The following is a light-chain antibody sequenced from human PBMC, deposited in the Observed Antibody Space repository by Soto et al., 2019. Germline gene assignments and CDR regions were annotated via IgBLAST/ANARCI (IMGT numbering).Light chain of an antibody. Sequence: EIVMTQSPATLSVSPGERATLSCRASQSVASSIAWYRQKPGQAPRLLIYGASTRATDVPARFSGRGPGPEFTLTISSLQSEDFAVFFCEQSYDWPPTFGQGTKVDIK. CDR2: GAS. V-gene: IGKV3-15*01. J-gene: IGKJ1*01. CDR1: QSVASS. CDR3: EQSYDWPPT.